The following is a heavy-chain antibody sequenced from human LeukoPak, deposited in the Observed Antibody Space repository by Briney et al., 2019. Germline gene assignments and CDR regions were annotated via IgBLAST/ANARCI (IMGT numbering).Heavy chain of an antibody. CDR1: GFTFDDYA. CDR2: ISWNSGSI. D-gene: IGHD1-26*01. J-gene: IGHJ3*02. V-gene: IGHV3-9*01. CDR3: AKLIMGSHYLPDAFDI. Sequence: PGRSLRLSCAASGFTFDDYAMHWVRQAPGKGLEWVSGISWNSGSIGYADSVKGRFTISRDNAKNSLYLQMNSLRAEDTALYYCAKLIMGSHYLPDAFDIWGQGTMVTVSS.